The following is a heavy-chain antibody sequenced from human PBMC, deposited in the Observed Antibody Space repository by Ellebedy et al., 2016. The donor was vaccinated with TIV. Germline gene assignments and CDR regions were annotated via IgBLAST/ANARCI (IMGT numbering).Heavy chain of an antibody. V-gene: IGHV3-21*01. Sequence: GESPKISCAASGFTFSSYSMNWVRQAPGKGLEWVSSISSSSSYIYYADSVKGRFTISRDNAKNSLYLQMNSLRAEDTAVYYCASGGQFDYWGQGTLVTVSS. J-gene: IGHJ4*02. CDR1: GFTFSSYS. CDR2: ISSSSSYI. CDR3: ASGGQFDY. D-gene: IGHD3-16*01.